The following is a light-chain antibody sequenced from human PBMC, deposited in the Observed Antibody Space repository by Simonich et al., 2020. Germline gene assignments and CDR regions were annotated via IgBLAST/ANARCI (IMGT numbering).Light chain of an antibody. Sequence: QSALTQPASVSGSPGQSITISCTGTSSDVGSYNLVSWYQQHPGKAPKPMIYEGSKRPSGVSNRFSGSKAGNTASLTISGLQAEDEADYYCSSYTSSSVVFGGGTKLTVL. CDR1: SSDVGSYNL. CDR2: EGS. J-gene: IGLJ2*01. V-gene: IGLV2-14*02. CDR3: SSYTSSSVV.